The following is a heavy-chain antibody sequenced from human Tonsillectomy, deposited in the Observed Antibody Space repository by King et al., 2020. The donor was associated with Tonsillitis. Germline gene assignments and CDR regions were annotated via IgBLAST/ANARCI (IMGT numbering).Heavy chain of an antibody. D-gene: IGHD2-15*01. Sequence: DVQLVQSGGGLVQPGGSLRLSCAASGFTFSSYDMHWVRQATGKGLEWVSAIGTAGDTYYPGSVKGRFTISRENAKNSLYLQMNSLRAGDTAVYYCARAILGYCSGGSCYSAGMDVWGQGTTVTVSS. CDR2: IGTAGDT. CDR1: GFTFSSYD. V-gene: IGHV3-13*01. CDR3: ARAILGYCSGGSCYSAGMDV. J-gene: IGHJ6*02.